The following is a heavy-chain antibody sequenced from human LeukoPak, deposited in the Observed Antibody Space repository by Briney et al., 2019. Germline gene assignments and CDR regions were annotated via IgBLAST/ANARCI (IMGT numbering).Heavy chain of an antibody. J-gene: IGHJ4*02. D-gene: IGHD3-22*01. Sequence: ASVKVSCKASGYTFTSYYMHWVRQAPGQGLEWMGIINPSGGSTSYAQKFQGRVTMTRDSSTSTVYMELSSLRSEDTAVYYCARGRRITMIVVALDYWGQGTLVTVSS. CDR1: GYTFTSYY. V-gene: IGHV1-46*01. CDR3: ARGRRITMIVVALDY. CDR2: INPSGGST.